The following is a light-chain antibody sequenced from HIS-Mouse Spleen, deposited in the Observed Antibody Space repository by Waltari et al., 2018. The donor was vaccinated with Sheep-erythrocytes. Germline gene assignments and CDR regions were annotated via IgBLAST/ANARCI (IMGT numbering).Light chain of an antibody. Sequence: QSALTQPRSVSGSPGQSVTIPCTGTSSDGGGYNDFSWYQQHPGKAPKLMIYDVSKRPSGVPDRFSGSKSGNTASLTISGLQAEDEADYYCCSYAGSYNHVFGTGTKVTVL. CDR1: SSDGGGYND. J-gene: IGLJ1*01. CDR2: DVS. CDR3: CSYAGSYNHV. V-gene: IGLV2-11*01.